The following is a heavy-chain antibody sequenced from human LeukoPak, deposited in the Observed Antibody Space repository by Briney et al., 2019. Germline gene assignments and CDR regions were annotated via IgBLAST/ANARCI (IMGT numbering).Heavy chain of an antibody. D-gene: IGHD6-13*01. CDR2: ISSSGSTI. Sequence: PGGSLRLSCAASGFTFSDYYMSWIRQAPGKGLEWVSYISSSGSTIYYADSVKGRFTISRDNAKNSLYLQMNSLRAEDTAVYYCARELPRRSRVSRTRDNWFDPWGQGTLVTVSS. J-gene: IGHJ5*02. V-gene: IGHV3-11*01. CDR1: GFTFSDYY. CDR3: ARELPRRSRVSRTRDNWFDP.